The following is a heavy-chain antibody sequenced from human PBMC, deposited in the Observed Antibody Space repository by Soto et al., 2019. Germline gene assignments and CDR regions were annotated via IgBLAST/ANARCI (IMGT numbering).Heavy chain of an antibody. CDR1: GGSIRTYY. J-gene: IGHJ4*02. CDR2: IYFRGTT. D-gene: IGHD3-22*01. V-gene: IGHV4-59*01. CDR3: ARMNYYDTSGYPFDY. Sequence: QVQLQESGPGLVKPSETLSLTCTVSGGSIRTYYWSWIRQPPGKGLEWIGYIYFRGTTNYNPSLKSRVTMSADTSKNQFSLKLNSVTAAVTAVYYCARMNYYDTSGYPFDYWGQGTLVTVSS.